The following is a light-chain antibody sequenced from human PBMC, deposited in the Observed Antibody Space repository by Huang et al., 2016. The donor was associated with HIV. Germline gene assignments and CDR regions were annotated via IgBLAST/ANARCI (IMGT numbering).Light chain of an antibody. CDR3: QQYGTSPRT. CDR2: DAS. CDR1: QSVSSGN. Sequence: EIVLTQSPDTLSLSPGESATLSCRASQSVSSGNLAWYQQKPGQAPWLRSYDASSRATGIPDRFSGSGSGTDFTLTITRLEPEDFAVYYCQQYGTSPRTFGQGTKVEIK. V-gene: IGKV3-20*01. J-gene: IGKJ1*01.